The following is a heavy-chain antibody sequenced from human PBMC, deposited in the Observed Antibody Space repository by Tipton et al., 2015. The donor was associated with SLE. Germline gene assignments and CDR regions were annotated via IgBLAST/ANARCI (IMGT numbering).Heavy chain of an antibody. D-gene: IGHD3-10*01. CDR1: GESFSGYS. CDR2: INHTGNS. J-gene: IGHJ4*02. CDR3: ARANYYGSGRQDY. V-gene: IGHV4-34*01. Sequence: TLSLTCAVYGESFSGYSWSWIRQPPGKGLVWIGEINHTGNSNYNPSLKSRVTISVDTSKNQFSLKLTSVTAADTAVYYCARANYYGSGRQDYWGQGTLVTVSS.